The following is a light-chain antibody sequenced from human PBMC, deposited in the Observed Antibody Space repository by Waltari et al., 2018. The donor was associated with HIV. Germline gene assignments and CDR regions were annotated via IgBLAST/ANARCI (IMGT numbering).Light chain of an antibody. J-gene: IGLJ3*02. CDR1: SSNFGSGF. V-gene: IGLV1-51*01. CDR3: GTWDISVGAAV. Sequence: QSVLTQPPSVSAAPGQKVTISCSGSSSNFGSGFVSWYQHLPGAAPRLLIYDNTKRPPWISDRFSGSNSGTSATLGITGLQTGDEADYYCGTWDISVGAAVFGGGTRLTVL. CDR2: DNT.